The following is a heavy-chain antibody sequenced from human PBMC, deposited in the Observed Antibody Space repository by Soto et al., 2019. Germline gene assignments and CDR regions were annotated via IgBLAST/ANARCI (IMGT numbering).Heavy chain of an antibody. CDR1: GFTFNKYS. V-gene: IGHV3-21*02. D-gene: IGHD3-22*01. J-gene: IGHJ4*02. CDR2: ITSKTGDQ. CDR3: ARDLMPNDRGLGDLAY. Sequence: EVRLVESGGGLVKPGGSLRLSCAASGFTFNKYSMNWVRQAPGKVLEWVSAITSKTGDQYYADSVKGRFIISRDNTNNPLSLQVTSLRDEDTAVYYCARDLMPNDRGLGDLAYWGQGTLVTVSS.